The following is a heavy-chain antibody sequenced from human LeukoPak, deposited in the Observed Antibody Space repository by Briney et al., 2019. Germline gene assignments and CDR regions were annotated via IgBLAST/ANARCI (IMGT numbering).Heavy chain of an antibody. V-gene: IGHV4-34*01. Sequence: PSETLSLTCAVYGGSFSGYYWSWIRQPPGKGLEWIGEINHSGSTNYNPSLKSRVTISVDTSKNQFSLKLSSVTAADTAVYYCARSHPTYYYDSSSYLDWGQGTLVTVSS. J-gene: IGHJ4*02. CDR1: GGSFSGYY. CDR3: ARSHPTYYYDSSSYLD. D-gene: IGHD3-22*01. CDR2: INHSGST.